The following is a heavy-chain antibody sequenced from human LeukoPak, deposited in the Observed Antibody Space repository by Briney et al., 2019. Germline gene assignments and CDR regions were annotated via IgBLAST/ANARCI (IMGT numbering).Heavy chain of an antibody. CDR1: GYTFTSYG. J-gene: IGHJ6*02. Sequence: ASVKVSCKASGYTFTSYGISWVRQAPGQGLEWMGWISAYNGNTNYAQKLQGRVTMTTDTSTSTAYMELRSLRPDDTAVYYCARVDFWSGYFPSADYYGMDVWGQGTTVTVSS. CDR2: ISAYNGNT. V-gene: IGHV1-18*01. D-gene: IGHD3-3*01. CDR3: ARVDFWSGYFPSADYYGMDV.